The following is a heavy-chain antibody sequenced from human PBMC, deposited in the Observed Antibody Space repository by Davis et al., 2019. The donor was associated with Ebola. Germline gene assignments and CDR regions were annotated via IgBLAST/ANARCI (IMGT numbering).Heavy chain of an antibody. CDR2: ILPGDSDT. CDR3: ARQGAPYSAPAN. Sequence: GESLKISCNASGYSFTSFWIGWVRQPPGQGLEWMGAILPGDSDTRYSPSFQGQVTISADKSITTAYLHWNSLKASDTAMYYCARQGAPYSAPANWGQGTLVTVSS. D-gene: IGHD1-26*01. CDR1: GYSFTSFW. V-gene: IGHV5-51*01. J-gene: IGHJ4*02.